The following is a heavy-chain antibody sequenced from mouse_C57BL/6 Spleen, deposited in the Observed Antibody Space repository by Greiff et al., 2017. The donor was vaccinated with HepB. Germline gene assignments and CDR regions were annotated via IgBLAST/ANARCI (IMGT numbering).Heavy chain of an antibody. V-gene: IGHV1-80*01. CDR1: GYAFSSYW. J-gene: IGHJ2*01. Sequence: VKLMESGAELVKPGASVKISCKASGYAFSSYWMNWVKQRPGKGLEWIGQIYPGDGDTNYNGKFKGKATLTADKSSSTAYMQLSSLTSEDSAVYFCARGEREGNYFDYWGQGTTLTVSS. CDR3: ARGEREGNYFDY. CDR2: IYPGDGDT.